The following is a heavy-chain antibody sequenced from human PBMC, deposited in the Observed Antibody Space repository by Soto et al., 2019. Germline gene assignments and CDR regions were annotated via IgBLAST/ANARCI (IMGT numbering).Heavy chain of an antibody. CDR2: IYYSGST. CDR1: GGSIGSGDYY. V-gene: IGHV4-30-4*01. J-gene: IGHJ5*02. CDR3: ARGQDNYDSSGSP. D-gene: IGHD3-22*01. Sequence: SETLSLTCTVSGGSIGSGDYYWSWIRQPPGKGLEWIGYIYYSGSTYYNPSLKSRVTISVDTSKNQFSLKLSSVTAADTAVYYCARGQDNYDSSGSPWGQGTLGTVSA.